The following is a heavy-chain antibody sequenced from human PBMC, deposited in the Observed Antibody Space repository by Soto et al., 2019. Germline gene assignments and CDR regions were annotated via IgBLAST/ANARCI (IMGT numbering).Heavy chain of an antibody. CDR1: GGSISSGGYY. CDR2: IYYSGST. J-gene: IGHJ6*03. D-gene: IGHD6-13*01. CDR3: ARSIAAAGTAYYYYMDV. Sequence: TLSLTCTVSGGSISSGGYYWSWIRQHPGKGLEWIGYIYYSGSTYYNPSLKSRVTISVDTSKNQFSLKLSSVTAADTAVYYCARSIAAAGTAYYYYMDVWGKGTTVTVSS. V-gene: IGHV4-31*03.